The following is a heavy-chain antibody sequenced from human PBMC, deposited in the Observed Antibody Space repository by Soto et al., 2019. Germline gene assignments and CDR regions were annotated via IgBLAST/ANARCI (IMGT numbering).Heavy chain of an antibody. CDR1: GFTFRSFT. D-gene: IGHD6-13*01. J-gene: IGHJ5*02. CDR3: TRDASRDSSARGWFDP. CDR2: ISSNSAYI. Sequence: VGSLRLSCAASGFTFRSFTMNWVRQAPGKGLEWVSTISSNSAYIYYTDALRGRLTISRDNAKNSLHLQMNSLRAEDTAVYYCTRDASRDSSARGWFDPWGPGTLVTVSS. V-gene: IGHV3-21*01.